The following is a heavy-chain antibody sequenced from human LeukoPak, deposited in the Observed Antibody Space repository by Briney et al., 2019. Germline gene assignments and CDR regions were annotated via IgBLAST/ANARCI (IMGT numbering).Heavy chain of an antibody. V-gene: IGHV4-34*01. CDR2: INHSGST. J-gene: IGHJ6*02. CDR1: GGSFSGYY. CDR3: ARKTLRYYYYGMDV. Sequence: SETLSLTCAVYGGSFSGYYWSWLRQPPGKGLEWIGEINHSGSTNYNPSLKSRVTISVDTSKNQFSLKLSSVTAADTAVYYCARKTLRYYYYGMDVWGQGTTVTVSS.